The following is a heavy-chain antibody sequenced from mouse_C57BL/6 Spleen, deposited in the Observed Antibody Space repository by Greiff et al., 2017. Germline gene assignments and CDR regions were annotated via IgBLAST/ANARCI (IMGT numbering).Heavy chain of an antibody. CDR1: GYTFTSYW. Sequence: QVHVKQPGAELVKPGASVKLSCKASGYTFTSYWMHWVKQRPGQGLEWIGMIHPNSGSTNYNEKFKSKATLTVDKSSSTAYMQLSSLTSEDSAVYYCARAGTVVATEDWYFDVWGTGTTVTVSS. D-gene: IGHD1-1*01. J-gene: IGHJ1*03. V-gene: IGHV1-64*01. CDR2: IHPNSGST. CDR3: ARAGTVVATEDWYFDV.